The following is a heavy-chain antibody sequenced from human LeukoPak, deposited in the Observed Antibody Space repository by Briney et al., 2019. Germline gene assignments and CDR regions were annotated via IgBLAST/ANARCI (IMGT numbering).Heavy chain of an antibody. Sequence: SETLSLTCTVSGYSISSGYYWGWIRQPPGKGLEWIGYIYYSGSTNYNPSLKSRVTISVDTSKNQFSLKLSSVTAADTAVYYCARANILYYDILTGYSYDAFDIWGQGTMVTVSS. CDR1: GYSISSGYY. J-gene: IGHJ3*02. CDR3: ARANILYYDILTGYSYDAFDI. CDR2: IYYSGST. D-gene: IGHD3-9*01. V-gene: IGHV4-61*01.